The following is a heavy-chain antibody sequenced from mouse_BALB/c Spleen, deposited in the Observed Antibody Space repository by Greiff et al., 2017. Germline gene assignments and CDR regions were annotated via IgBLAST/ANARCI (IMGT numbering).Heavy chain of an antibody. D-gene: IGHD1-2*01. V-gene: IGHV7-3*02. CDR2: IRNKANGYTT. CDR1: GFTFTDYY. CDR3: ARVRRAMDY. J-gene: IGHJ4*01. Sequence: EVMLVESGGGLVQPGGSLRLSCATSGFTFTDYYMSWVRQPPGKALEWLGFIRNKANGYTTEYSASVKGRFTISRDNSQSILYLQMNTLRAEDSATYYCARVRRAMDYWGQGTSVTVSS.